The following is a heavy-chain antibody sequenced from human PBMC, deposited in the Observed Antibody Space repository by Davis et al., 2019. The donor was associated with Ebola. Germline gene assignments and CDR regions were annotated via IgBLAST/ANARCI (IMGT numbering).Heavy chain of an antibody. Sequence: PSETLSLTCTVSGGSISSYYWSWIRQPPGKGLEWIGYIYYSGSTNYNPSLKSRVTISVDTSKNQFSLKLSSVTAADTAVYYCAREYTHPAVVVPAGRWFDPWGQGTLVTVSS. CDR2: IYYSGST. CDR3: AREYTHPAVVVPAGRWFDP. J-gene: IGHJ5*02. D-gene: IGHD2-2*01. CDR1: GGSISSYY. V-gene: IGHV4-59*01.